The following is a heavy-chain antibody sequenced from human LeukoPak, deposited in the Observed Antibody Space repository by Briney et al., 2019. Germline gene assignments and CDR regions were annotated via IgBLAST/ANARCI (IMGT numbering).Heavy chain of an antibody. J-gene: IGHJ4*02. Sequence: GGSLRLSCAASGFTVSSYYMSWVRQAPGKGLEWVSSISGNSGSTYYADSVKGRFTISRDNSKNTVYLQMNSLRAEDTAVYYCAKVSAWAMVGATYFDYWGQGTLVTVSS. CDR3: AKVSAWAMVGATYFDY. V-gene: IGHV3-23*01. D-gene: IGHD1-26*01. CDR1: GFTVSSYY. CDR2: ISGNSGST.